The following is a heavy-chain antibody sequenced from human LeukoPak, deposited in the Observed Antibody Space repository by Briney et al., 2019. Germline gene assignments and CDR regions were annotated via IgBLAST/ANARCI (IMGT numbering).Heavy chain of an antibody. CDR2: IKSKTDGGTT. Sequence: GGSLRLSCAASGFTFSNASMSWVRQAPGKGLEWVGRIKSKTDGGTTDYAAPVKGRFTISRDDSKNTLYLQMNSLKTEDTAVYYCTTDLYYDILTGYSHDYWGQGTLVTVSS. D-gene: IGHD3-9*01. J-gene: IGHJ4*02. V-gene: IGHV3-15*01. CDR3: TTDLYYDILTGYSHDY. CDR1: GFTFSNAS.